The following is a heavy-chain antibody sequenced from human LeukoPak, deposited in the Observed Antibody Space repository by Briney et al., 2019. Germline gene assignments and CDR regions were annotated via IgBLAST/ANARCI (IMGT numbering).Heavy chain of an antibody. V-gene: IGHV1-2*02. D-gene: IGHD5-12*01. CDR1: GYTFTGYY. Sequence: ASVKVSCKASGYTFTGYYMHWVRQAPGQGLEWMGWINPNSGGTNYAQKFQGRVTMTRDTPISTAYMELSRLRSDDTAVYYCARGYSGYDFPLDYWGQGTLVTVSS. CDR3: ARGYSGYDFPLDY. CDR2: INPNSGGT. J-gene: IGHJ4*02.